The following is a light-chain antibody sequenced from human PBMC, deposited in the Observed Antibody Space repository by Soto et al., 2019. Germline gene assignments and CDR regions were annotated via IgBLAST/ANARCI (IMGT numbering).Light chain of an antibody. CDR2: DAS. V-gene: IGKV3-15*01. Sequence: EIVMTQSPAILSVSPGERATLSCRASQSVSSKLAWYQQKRGQAPRLLIYDASTRATGIPARISGSGSGTEFTLTISSLQSEDFEVYYCQQYNNWPGTFGQGTKVEIK. J-gene: IGKJ1*01. CDR1: QSVSSK. CDR3: QQYNNWPGT.